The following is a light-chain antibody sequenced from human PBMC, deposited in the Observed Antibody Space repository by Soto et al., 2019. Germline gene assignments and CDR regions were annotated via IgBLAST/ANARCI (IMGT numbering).Light chain of an antibody. CDR3: QQYTDWPLT. CDR2: GAS. J-gene: IGKJ1*01. V-gene: IGKV3-15*01. Sequence: EIVMTQSPDTLSVSPGERATLSCRASQSVSSNLAWYQHKPGQAPRLLMYGASTRATGVPARFSGSGSGTEFTLTISSLQSEEFAVYYCQQYTDWPLTFGQATRVEIK. CDR1: QSVSSN.